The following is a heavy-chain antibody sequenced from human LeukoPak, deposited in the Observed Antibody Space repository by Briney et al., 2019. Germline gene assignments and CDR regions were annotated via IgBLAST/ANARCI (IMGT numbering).Heavy chain of an antibody. CDR1: GGSVRSDNYY. CDR2: IYYSGSA. Sequence: PSETLSLTCTVSGGSVRSDNYYWSWIRQPPGRGLEWIGYIYYSGSAYYNPSLKSRVTISVDTSENQFSLKLSSVTAADTAVYYCARVNYGSATKEDYWGQGTLVTVSS. CDR3: ARVNYGSATKEDY. J-gene: IGHJ4*02. D-gene: IGHD3-10*01. V-gene: IGHV4-61*01.